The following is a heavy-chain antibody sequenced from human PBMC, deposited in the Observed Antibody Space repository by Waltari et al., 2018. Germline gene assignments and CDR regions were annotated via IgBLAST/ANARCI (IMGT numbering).Heavy chain of an antibody. CDR3: ARDFFQRGSLDY. CDR1: GFTFSSYA. CDR2: ISYDGSNK. Sequence: QVQLVESGGGVVQPGRSLRLSCAASGFTFSSYAMHWVRQAPGKGLELVAVISYDGSNKYYADSVKGRFTISRDNSKNTLYLQMNSLRAEDTAVYYCARDFFQRGSLDYWGQGTLVTVSS. J-gene: IGHJ4*02. V-gene: IGHV3-30-3*01. D-gene: IGHD3-10*01.